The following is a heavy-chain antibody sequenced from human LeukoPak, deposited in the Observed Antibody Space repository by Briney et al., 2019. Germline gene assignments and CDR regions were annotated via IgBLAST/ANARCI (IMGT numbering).Heavy chain of an antibody. V-gene: IGHV4-34*01. CDR2: INHSGST. D-gene: IGHD3-22*01. J-gene: IGHJ5*02. CDR1: GGSFSGYY. Sequence: SETLSLTCAVYGGSFSGYYWSWIRQPPGKGLEWIGEINHSGSTNYNPSLKSRVTISVDTSKNQFSLQLSSVTAADTAVYYCARGALYYYDSSGYYYGWFDPWGQGTLVTVSS. CDR3: ARGALYYYDSSGYYYGWFDP.